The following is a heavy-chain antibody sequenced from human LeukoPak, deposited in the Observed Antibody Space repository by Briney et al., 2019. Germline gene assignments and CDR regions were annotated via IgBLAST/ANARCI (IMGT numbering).Heavy chain of an antibody. J-gene: IGHJ5*02. CDR1: GFSFTNAW. Sequence: GGSLRLSCAASGFSFTNAWMTWVRQAPGKGLEWVGRIKSKTDGGTTDYAAPVKGRFTISRDDSKNTLYLQMNSLKTEDTAVYYCTTGVVRGVPNWFDPWGQGTLVTVSS. CDR3: TTGVVRGVPNWFDP. CDR2: IKSKTDGGTT. V-gene: IGHV3-15*01. D-gene: IGHD3-10*01.